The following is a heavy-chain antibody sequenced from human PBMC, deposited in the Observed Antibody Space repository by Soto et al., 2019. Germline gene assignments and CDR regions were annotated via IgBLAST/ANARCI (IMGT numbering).Heavy chain of an antibody. J-gene: IGHJ4*02. V-gene: IGHV3-15*07. D-gene: IGHD1-26*01. CDR3: TTDGGTTVCLVGAGGKGY. CDR2: IKSKTDRGTI. CDR1: GFTFSDAW. Sequence: EVQLVESGGDLVKPGGSLRLFCAASGFTFSDAWMNWVRQAPGKGLEWVGRIKSKTDRGTIDYAAPVKGRFTILRDESKNTLYLQMNSLKTEDTAVYYCTTDGGTTVCLVGAGGKGYWGQGTLVTVSS.